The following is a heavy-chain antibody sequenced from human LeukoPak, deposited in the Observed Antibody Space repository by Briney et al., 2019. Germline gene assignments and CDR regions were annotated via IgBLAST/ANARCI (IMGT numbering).Heavy chain of an antibody. J-gene: IGHJ4*02. D-gene: IGHD6-19*01. V-gene: IGHV4-61*02. CDR2: ISTNGNT. CDR3: AMSSSVTRFDY. CDR1: GGSIRSGSFY. Sequence: SETLSLTCTVSGGSIRSGSFYWSWIRQPAGKGLEWIGRISTNGNTNYNPSPKSRVTISVDTSKNQFSLMLNSVTAADTAVYYCAMSSSVTRFDYWGQGTLVTVSS.